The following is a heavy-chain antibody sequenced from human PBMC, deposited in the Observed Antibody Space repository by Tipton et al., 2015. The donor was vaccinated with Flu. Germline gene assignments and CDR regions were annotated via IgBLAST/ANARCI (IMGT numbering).Heavy chain of an antibody. Sequence: GSLRLSCGVSGYSISSGYYWAWIRQPPGKGLEWIGSISHSGRTYYKPSLKSRVTVSLDTSNNQFSLNLRFVTAADTAVYYCARSTYYYGSGTSDFWGQGTLVTVSS. CDR2: ISHSGRT. CDR3: ARSTYYYGSGTSDF. V-gene: IGHV4-38-2*01. CDR1: GYSISSGYY. J-gene: IGHJ4*02. D-gene: IGHD3-10*01.